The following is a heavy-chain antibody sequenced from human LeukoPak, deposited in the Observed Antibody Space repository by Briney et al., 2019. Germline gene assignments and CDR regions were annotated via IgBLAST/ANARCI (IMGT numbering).Heavy chain of an antibody. J-gene: IGHJ4*02. D-gene: IGHD3-22*01. CDR3: AKSPNYYDSSGYFYFDY. Sequence: GGSLRLSCAASGFTFSIYSMNWVRQAPGKGLEWVAVISYDGSNKYYADSVKGRFTISRDNSKNTLYLQMNSLRAEDTAVYYCAKSPNYYDSSGYFYFDYWGQGTLVTVSS. CDR1: GFTFSIYS. V-gene: IGHV3-30*18. CDR2: ISYDGSNK.